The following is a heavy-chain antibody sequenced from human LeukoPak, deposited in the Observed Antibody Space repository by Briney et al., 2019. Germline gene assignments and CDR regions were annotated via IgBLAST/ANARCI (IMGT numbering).Heavy chain of an antibody. Sequence: KSSETLSLTCAVYGGSFSGYYWSWIRQPPGKGLEWIGEINHSGSTNYNPSLKSRVTISVDTSKNQFSLKLSSVTAADTAVYYCARIGGRVPAAPYYYYYGMDVWGQGTTVTVSS. CDR1: GGSFSGYY. D-gene: IGHD2-2*01. CDR3: ARIGGRVPAAPYYYYYGMDV. J-gene: IGHJ6*02. CDR2: INHSGST. V-gene: IGHV4-34*01.